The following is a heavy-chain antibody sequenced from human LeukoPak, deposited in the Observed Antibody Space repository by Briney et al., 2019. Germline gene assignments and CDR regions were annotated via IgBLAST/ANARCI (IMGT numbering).Heavy chain of an antibody. Sequence: GASLQISCKGAGSIFTTNWISWIRQLPGKGLEWMGRIDPSDSETNYSPSFQGHVTISVDKSISTAYLQWSSLKASDTAMYYCARRAGSSGKFDPWGQGTLVSVSS. CDR1: GSIFTTNW. CDR2: IDPSDSET. D-gene: IGHD6-19*01. CDR3: ARRAGSSGKFDP. V-gene: IGHV5-10-1*01. J-gene: IGHJ5*02.